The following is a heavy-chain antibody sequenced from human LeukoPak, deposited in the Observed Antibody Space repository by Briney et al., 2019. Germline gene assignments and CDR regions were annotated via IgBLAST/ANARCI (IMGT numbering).Heavy chain of an antibody. CDR2: IYYSGST. CDR3: ARHGSPASYSTSSLDY. J-gene: IGHJ4*02. D-gene: IGHD6-13*01. V-gene: IGHV4-59*08. CDR1: GDSSYY. Sequence: SETLSLTCTVSGDSSYYWSWIRQPPGKGLEWIGNIYYSGSTNYNPSLKSRVTISVDTSKNQFSLRLRSVTAADTAVYYCARHGSPASYSTSSLDYWGQGALVTVSS.